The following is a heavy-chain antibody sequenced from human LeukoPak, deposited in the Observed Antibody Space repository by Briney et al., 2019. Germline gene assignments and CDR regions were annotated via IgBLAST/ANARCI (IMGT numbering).Heavy chain of an antibody. Sequence: PSETLSLTCAVSGASIISSNWWSWARQPPGKGLEWIGEIYHGGTTNYNPSLKSRVTISVDKSTNQFSLRLTSVTAADTAMYYCMRLSCSSTSCYYFDYWGQGTLVTVSS. CDR1: GASIISSNW. D-gene: IGHD2-2*01. J-gene: IGHJ4*02. V-gene: IGHV4-4*02. CDR3: MRLSCSSTSCYYFDY. CDR2: IYHGGTT.